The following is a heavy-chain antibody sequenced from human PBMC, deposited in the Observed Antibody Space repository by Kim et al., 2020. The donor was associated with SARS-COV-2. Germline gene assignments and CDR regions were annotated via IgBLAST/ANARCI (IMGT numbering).Heavy chain of an antibody. Sequence: GGSLRLSCAASGFTFSSYAMSWVRQAPGKGLEWVSAISGSGGSTYYADSVKGRFTISRDNSKNTLYLQMNSLRAEDTAVYYCAKGFRGSGSSTYYFDYWGQGTLVTVSS. CDR3: AKGFRGSGSSTYYFDY. J-gene: IGHJ4*02. D-gene: IGHD3-10*01. CDR2: ISGSGGST. CDR1: GFTFSSYA. V-gene: IGHV3-23*01.